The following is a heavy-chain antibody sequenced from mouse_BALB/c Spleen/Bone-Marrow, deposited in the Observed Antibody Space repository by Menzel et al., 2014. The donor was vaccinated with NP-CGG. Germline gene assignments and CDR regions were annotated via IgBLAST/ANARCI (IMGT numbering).Heavy chain of an antibody. V-gene: IGHV1-54*01. CDR3: VREMTRYAMDY. J-gene: IGHJ4*01. CDR1: GYAFTNYW. CDR2: INPGSGGS. Sequence: QVQPQQSGAELVRPGTSVKVSCKASGYAFTNYWIEWVKQRPGQGLEWIGVINPGSGGSNYNEKFKGKATLTADKSSSTAYMQLSSLTSDDSAVYFCVREMTRYAMDYWGQGTSVTVSS.